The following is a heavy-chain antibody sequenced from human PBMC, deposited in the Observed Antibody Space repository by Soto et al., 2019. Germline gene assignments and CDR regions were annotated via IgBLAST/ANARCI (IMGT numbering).Heavy chain of an antibody. V-gene: IGHV3-33*01. CDR1: GFTFSSYG. CDR2: IWYDGSNK. Sequence: GGSLRLSCAASGFTFSSYGMHWVRQAPGKGLEWVAVIWYDGSNKYYADSVKGRFTISRDNSKNTLYLQMNSLRAEDTAVYYCARDLMEGAHWSIAAAGRFDYWGQGALVTVSS. J-gene: IGHJ4*02. CDR3: ARDLMEGAHWSIAAAGRFDY. D-gene: IGHD6-13*01.